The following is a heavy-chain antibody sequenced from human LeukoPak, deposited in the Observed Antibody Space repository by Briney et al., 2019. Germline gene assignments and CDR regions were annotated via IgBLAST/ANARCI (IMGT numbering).Heavy chain of an antibody. CDR3: ARVPTGTAVAGTNSYYFDY. CDR1: GFTFSSYS. J-gene: IGHJ4*02. Sequence: PGGSMRLSCAASGFTFSSYSMNWVRQAPGKGLEWVSSISSSSSYIYYADSVKGRFTISRDNAKDSLYLQMNSLRAEDTAVYYCARVPTGTAVAGTNSYYFDYWGQGTLVTVSS. D-gene: IGHD6-19*01. V-gene: IGHV3-21*01. CDR2: ISSSSSYI.